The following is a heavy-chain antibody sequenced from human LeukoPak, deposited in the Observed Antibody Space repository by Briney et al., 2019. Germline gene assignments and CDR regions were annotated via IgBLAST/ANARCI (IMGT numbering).Heavy chain of an antibody. CDR3: ARAPLYSYSPGTFDY. Sequence: PSETLSLTCTVSGGSISSYYWSWIRQPPGKGLEWIGYIYYSGSTNYNPSLKSRVTISVDTSKNQFSLKLSSVTAADTAVYYCARAPLYSYSPGTFDYGGQGTLVTVSS. V-gene: IGHV4-59*01. D-gene: IGHD5-18*01. J-gene: IGHJ4*02. CDR2: IYYSGST. CDR1: GGSISSYY.